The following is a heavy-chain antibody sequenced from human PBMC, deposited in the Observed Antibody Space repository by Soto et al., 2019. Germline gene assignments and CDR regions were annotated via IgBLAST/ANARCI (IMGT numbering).Heavy chain of an antibody. CDR2: IYHSGTT. J-gene: IGHJ5*02. CDR3: ARVRGNPLLGWFDP. CDR1: SGSISSGGYY. V-gene: IGHV4-31*03. Sequence: QVQLQETGPGLVKPSQPLSLTCTVSSGSISSGGYYWSWISQHPGKGLEWIGYIYHSGTTYYNPSLTSRVTIAVDTSKKQFSLKLTSVPAADTAVYYCARVRGNPLLGWFDPWGQGTLVTVSS. D-gene: IGHD2-2*01.